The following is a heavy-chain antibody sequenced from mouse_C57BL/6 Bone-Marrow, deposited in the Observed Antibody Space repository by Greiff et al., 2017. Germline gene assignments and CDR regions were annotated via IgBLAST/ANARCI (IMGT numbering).Heavy chain of an antibody. CDR1: GYTFTNYW. V-gene: IGHV1-63*01. CDR2: IYPGGGYT. CDR3: ARRDYYQGFAY. D-gene: IGHD2-1*01. Sequence: QVQLQQSGAELVRPGTSVKMSCKASGYTFTNYWIGWAKQRPGHGLEWIGDIYPGGGYTNYNEKFKGNATLTADKSSSTAYMQFSSLTSEDSAIYYCARRDYYQGFAYWGQGTLVTVSA. J-gene: IGHJ3*01.